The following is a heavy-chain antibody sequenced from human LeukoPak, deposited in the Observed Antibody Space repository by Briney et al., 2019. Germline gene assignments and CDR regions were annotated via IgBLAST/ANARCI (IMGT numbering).Heavy chain of an antibody. CDR2: ISYDGSNK. CDR1: GFTFSSYG. V-gene: IGHV3-30*18. CDR3: AKDPYSSSWYGGWFDP. J-gene: IGHJ5*02. D-gene: IGHD6-13*01. Sequence: GRSLRLSCAASGFTFSSYGMHWVRQAPGKGLEWVAVISYDGSNKYYADSVKGRFTISRDNSKNTLYLQMNSLRAEDTAVYYCAKDPYSSSWYGGWFDPWGQGTLVTVSS.